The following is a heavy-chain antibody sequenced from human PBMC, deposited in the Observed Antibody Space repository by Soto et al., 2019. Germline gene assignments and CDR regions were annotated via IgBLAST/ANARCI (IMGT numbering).Heavy chain of an antibody. V-gene: IGHV3-30-3*01. CDR3: ARYGYSGRSDGFDI. Sequence: QVQLVESGGGVVQPGRSLRLSCAASGFTFSAYTMHWVRQPPGKGLEWVAVISYDGNNERYTDPVKGRFTVSRDNSKSTLYLQMNILKSEDTAVYYCARYGYSGRSDGFDIWGQGTMVTVSS. J-gene: IGHJ3*02. D-gene: IGHD1-26*01. CDR2: ISYDGNNE. CDR1: GFTFSAYT.